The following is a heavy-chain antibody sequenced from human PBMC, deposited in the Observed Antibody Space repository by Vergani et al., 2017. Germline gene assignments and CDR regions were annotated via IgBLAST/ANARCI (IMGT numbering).Heavy chain of an antibody. Sequence: QVQLVQSGAEVKKPGASVKVSCKASGYTFTSYDINWVRQATGQGLEWMGWMNPNSGNTGYAQKFQGRVTMTRNTSISTAYMELSSLRYEDTAVYYCARDDGRYYDFLTGYYDYYYYGMDVWGQGTTVTVSS. CDR3: ARDDGRYYDFLTGYYDYYYYGMDV. D-gene: IGHD3-9*01. J-gene: IGHJ6*02. CDR2: MNPNSGNT. V-gene: IGHV1-8*01. CDR1: GYTFTSYD.